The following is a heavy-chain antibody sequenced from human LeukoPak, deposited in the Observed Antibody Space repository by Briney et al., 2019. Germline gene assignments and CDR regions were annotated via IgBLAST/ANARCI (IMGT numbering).Heavy chain of an antibody. CDR1: GGSISSGGYY. J-gene: IGHJ4*02. Sequence: PSETLSLTCTVSGGSISSGGYYWSWIRQHPGKGLEWIGYIYYSGSTYYNPSLKSRVTISVDTSKNQFSLKLSSVTAADTAVYYCARDISTVTMDYFDYWGQGTLVTVSS. CDR3: ARDISTVTMDYFDY. CDR2: IYYSGST. D-gene: IGHD4-17*01. V-gene: IGHV4-31*03.